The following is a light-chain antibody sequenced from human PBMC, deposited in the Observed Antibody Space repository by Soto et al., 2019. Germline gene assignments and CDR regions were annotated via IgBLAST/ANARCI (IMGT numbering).Light chain of an antibody. Sequence: DIQMTQSPSSLSASVGDRVTITCRSSEDISTWLAWYQQKPVKAPNLLIYAASILQIGVPSRFSGSGSVTDFTLTISSMQPEDFATYYCQHADSLPLITFGQGTRLDIK. CDR2: AAS. CDR1: EDISTW. V-gene: IGKV1-12*01. CDR3: QHADSLPLIT. J-gene: IGKJ5*01.